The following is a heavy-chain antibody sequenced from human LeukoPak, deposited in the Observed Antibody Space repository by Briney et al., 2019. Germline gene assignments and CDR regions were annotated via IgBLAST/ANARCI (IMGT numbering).Heavy chain of an antibody. CDR2: IIPIFGTA. D-gene: IGHD5-18*01. V-gene: IGHV1-69*06. Sequence: ASVKVSCKASGGTFSSYAISWVRQAPGQGLEWMGGIIPIFGTANYAQKFQGRVTITADKSTSTAYMELSSLRSEDTAVYYCARGVGAWIQLWLAYGYYYMDVWGKGTTVTISS. CDR1: GGTFSSYA. CDR3: ARGVGAWIQLWLAYGYYYMDV. J-gene: IGHJ6*03.